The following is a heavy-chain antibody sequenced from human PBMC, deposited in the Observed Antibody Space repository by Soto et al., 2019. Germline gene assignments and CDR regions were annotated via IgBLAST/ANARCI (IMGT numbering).Heavy chain of an antibody. CDR2: MNPNSGNT. CDR3: ARERTRGFDP. Sequence: QVQLVQSGAEVKKPGASVKVSCKASGYTFTSYDINWVRQATGQGIEWMGWMNPNSGNTVYAQNFQAPVTMPRHTSLTTAYMQLTSLSSQHTAVYFCARERTRGFDPWGQGTLVTVSS. CDR1: GYTFTSYD. J-gene: IGHJ5*02. V-gene: IGHV1-8*01.